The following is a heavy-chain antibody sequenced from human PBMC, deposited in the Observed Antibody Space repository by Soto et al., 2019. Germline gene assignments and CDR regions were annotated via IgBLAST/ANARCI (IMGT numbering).Heavy chain of an antibody. J-gene: IGHJ4*02. V-gene: IGHV4-30-2*01. CDR1: GGSISSGGYS. CDR2: IYHSGST. CDR3: ARDLNLGSFDY. Sequence: TLSLTCAVSGGSISSGGYSWSWIRQPPGKGLEWIGYIYHSGSTYYNPSLKSRVTISVDRSKNQFSLKLSSVTAEDTAVYYCARDLNLGSFDYWGQGTLVTVSS.